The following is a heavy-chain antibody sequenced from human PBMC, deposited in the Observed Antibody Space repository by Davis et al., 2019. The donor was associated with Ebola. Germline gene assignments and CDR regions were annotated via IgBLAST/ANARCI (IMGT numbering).Heavy chain of an antibody. CDR3: ARAYDSSGYYEYFDY. Sequence: HTGGSLRLSCAASGFTFSDYWMHWVRQAPGKGLVWVSRINSDGSSTSYADSVKGRFTISRDNAKNSLYLQMNSLRAEDTAVYYCARAYDSSGYYEYFDYWGQGTLVTVSS. CDR2: INSDGSST. J-gene: IGHJ4*02. D-gene: IGHD3-22*01. V-gene: IGHV3-74*01. CDR1: GFTFSDYW.